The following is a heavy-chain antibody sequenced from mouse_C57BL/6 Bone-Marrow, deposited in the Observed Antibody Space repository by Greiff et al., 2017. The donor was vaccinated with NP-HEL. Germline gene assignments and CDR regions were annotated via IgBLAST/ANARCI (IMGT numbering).Heavy chain of an antibody. CDR2: IRLKSDNYAT. V-gene: IGHV6-3*01. Sequence: EVKLVESGGGLVQPGGSMKLSCVASGFTFSNYWMNWVRQSPEKGLEWVAQIRLKSDNYATHYAESVKGRFTISRDDSKSSVYLQMNNLRAEDTGIYYCTRRVRYGSSYRGYFDVWGTGTTVTVSS. J-gene: IGHJ1*03. CDR1: GFTFSNYW. D-gene: IGHD1-1*01. CDR3: TRRVRYGSSYRGYFDV.